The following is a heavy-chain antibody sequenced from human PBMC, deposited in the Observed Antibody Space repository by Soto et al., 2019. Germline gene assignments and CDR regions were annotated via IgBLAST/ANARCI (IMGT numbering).Heavy chain of an antibody. D-gene: IGHD2-15*01. J-gene: IGHJ6*02. Sequence: QVQLVQSGAEVKKPGSSVKVSCKASGGTFSSYAISWVRQAPGQGLEWMGGIIPIFGTANYAQKLQGRVTITADESTSTAYMELSSLRSEDTAVYYCARNPRVVVAATLRDYYYYGMDVWGQGTTVTVSS. CDR3: ARNPRVVVAATLRDYYYYGMDV. V-gene: IGHV1-69*01. CDR1: GGTFSSYA. CDR2: IIPIFGTA.